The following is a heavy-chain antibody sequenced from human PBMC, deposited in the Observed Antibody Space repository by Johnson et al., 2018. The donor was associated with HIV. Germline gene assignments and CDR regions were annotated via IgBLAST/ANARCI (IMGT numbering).Heavy chain of an antibody. CDR3: SSDKGFCSGGNCHDAFDI. CDR1: GFTFGDYA. J-gene: IGHJ3*02. V-gene: IGHV3-49*04. D-gene: IGHD2-15*01. Sequence: VQLVESGGGLVRPGRSLRLSCTASGFTFGDYAMSWVRQAPGKGLEWLGFIRSKAYGGTTAYAASVQRRFSISRDDSTSIAYLQMNSLQTEDTAFYYRSSDKGFCSGGNCHDAFDIWGRGTMVTVSS. CDR2: IRSKAYGGTT.